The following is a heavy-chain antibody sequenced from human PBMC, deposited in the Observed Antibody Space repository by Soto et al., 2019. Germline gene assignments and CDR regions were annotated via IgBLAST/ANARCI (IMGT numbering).Heavy chain of an antibody. D-gene: IGHD3-3*01. CDR3: ARGLRFLEWLPPLDV. CDR1: GYIFTDCY. CDR2: IDPKNGLT. V-gene: IGHV1-2*02. J-gene: IGHJ6*02. Sequence: ASVKVSCKSSGYIFTDCYIHWVRQAPGQGLEWMGWIDPKNGLTNFSEKFRGRVTMTTDTSLNTAYMEMSRLRSDDTAVYYCARGLRFLEWLPPLDVWGQGTTVTVSS.